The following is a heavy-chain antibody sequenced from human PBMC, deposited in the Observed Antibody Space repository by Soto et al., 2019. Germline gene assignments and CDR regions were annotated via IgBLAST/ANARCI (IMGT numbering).Heavy chain of an antibody. CDR2: IYPGDSDT. J-gene: IGHJ6*02. Sequence: GESLKISCKGSGYSFTIYWIVWVRQMPGKGLEWMGTIYPGDSDTRYSPSFQGQVTTSAEKSISTAYLQWNSLKASDTAMYFCSRNKGYCSSTSCYGMDVGGQGAAVPVSS. CDR3: SRNKGYCSSTSCYGMDV. V-gene: IGHV5-51*01. D-gene: IGHD2-2*01. CDR1: GYSFTIYW.